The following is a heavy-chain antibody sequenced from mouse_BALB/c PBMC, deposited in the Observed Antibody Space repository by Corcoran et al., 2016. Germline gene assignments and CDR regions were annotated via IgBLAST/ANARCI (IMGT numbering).Heavy chain of an antibody. CDR2: IYPYNDDT. CDR1: GYTFTSYV. J-gene: IGHJ2*01. Sequence: VKLQQSGPELVKPGDAVKMSCKASGYTFTSYVMHWVKQKPGQCLEWIGYIYPYNDDTKYNEEFKGKATLTSDKSSSTAYMELNSLTSEDSAVYYCAREVPGGYSFYYWGQGTTLTVSS. V-gene: IGHV1S136*01. CDR3: AREVPGGYSFYY.